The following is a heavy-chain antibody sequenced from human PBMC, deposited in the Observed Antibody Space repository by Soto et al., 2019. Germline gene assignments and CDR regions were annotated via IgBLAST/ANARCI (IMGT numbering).Heavy chain of an antibody. CDR1: GFTFSSYS. V-gene: IGHV3-48*01. CDR2: ISSSSSTI. Sequence: EVQLVESGGGLVQPGGSLRLSCAASGFTFSSYSMNWVRQAPGKGLEWVSYISSSSSTIYYADSVKGRFTISRDNAKNSLYLQMNSLRAEDTAVYYCARTEYCSRTSCYFSGPVAFDIWGQGTMVTVSS. CDR3: ARTEYCSRTSCYFSGPVAFDI. D-gene: IGHD2-2*01. J-gene: IGHJ3*02.